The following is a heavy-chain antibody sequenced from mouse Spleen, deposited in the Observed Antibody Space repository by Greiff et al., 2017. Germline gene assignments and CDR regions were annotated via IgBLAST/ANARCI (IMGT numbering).Heavy chain of an antibody. Sequence: QVQLKESGPGLVAPSQSLSITCTVSGFSLTTYAISWVRQPPGKGLEWLGVVWTGGNTNYNSAFKSRLSISKDNSKNQVFLKMNSLQSDDTARYYCVRNNGYYYYGMDYWGQGTSVTVSS. CDR2: VWTGGNT. CDR3: VRNNGYYYYGMDY. CDR1: GFSLTTYA. D-gene: IGHD2-3*01. J-gene: IGHJ4*01. V-gene: IGHV2-9-1*01.